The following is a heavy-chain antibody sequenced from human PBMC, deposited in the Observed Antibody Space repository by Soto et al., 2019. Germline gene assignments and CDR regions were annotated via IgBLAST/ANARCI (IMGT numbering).Heavy chain of an antibody. D-gene: IGHD3-22*01. CDR2: ISHDGSKK. CDR1: GFTFSSYV. CDR3: AKVSPDSSGYWYEYYYGMDV. V-gene: IGHV3-30*18. Sequence: PGGCLRLSCAASGFTFSSYVTHWVRQAPGKGLEWVAVISHDGSKKYYADSVKGRFTISRDSSKNTLYLQMSSLRAEDTAVYYCAKVSPDSSGYWYEYYYGMDVWGQGTTVTV. J-gene: IGHJ6*02.